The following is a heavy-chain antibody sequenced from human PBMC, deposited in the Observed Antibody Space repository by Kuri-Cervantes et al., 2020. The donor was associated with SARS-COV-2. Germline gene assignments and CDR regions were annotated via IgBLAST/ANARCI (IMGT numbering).Heavy chain of an antibody. CDR1: GFTFSSYS. CDR3: ARDPTAGRLRYFDWFSSGPSNYYGMDV. D-gene: IGHD3-9*01. Sequence: GGSLRLSCAASGFTFSSYSTNWVRQAPGKGLEWVSSISSSSSYIYYADSVKGRFTISRDNAKNSLYLQMNSLRAEDTAVYYCARDPTAGRLRYFDWFSSGPSNYYGMDVWGQGTTVTVSS. CDR2: ISSSSSYI. J-gene: IGHJ6*02. V-gene: IGHV3-21*01.